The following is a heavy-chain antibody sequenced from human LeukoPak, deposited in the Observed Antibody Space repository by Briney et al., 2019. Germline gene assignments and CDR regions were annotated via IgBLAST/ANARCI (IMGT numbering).Heavy chain of an antibody. CDR2: IYYSGNT. V-gene: IGHV4-59*01. Sequence: SETLSLTCTVAGGSISSYFWTWIRQPPGKGLEWIGHIYYSGNTIYNPSLKSRVTISVDTSKNQFSLKLTSVTTADTAVYYCAGEDYFDSSGYASWRFDIWGQGTMVTVSS. J-gene: IGHJ3*02. D-gene: IGHD3-22*01. CDR1: GGSISSYF. CDR3: AGEDYFDSSGYASWRFDI.